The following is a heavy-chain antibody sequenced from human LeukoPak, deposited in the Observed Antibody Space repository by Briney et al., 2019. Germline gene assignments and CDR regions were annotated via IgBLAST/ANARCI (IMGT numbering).Heavy chain of an antibody. J-gene: IGHJ4*02. CDR3: ARPISSQGYFGVVID. D-gene: IGHD3-3*01. CDR1: GYSISSASY. CDR2: IYHSGSP. Sequence: SETLSLTCAVSGYSISSASYWGWIRQPPGNGLEWIVNIYHSGSPYYNPSLKSRVTISVDTSKNQFSLKLSSVTAADTAVYYCARPISSQGYFGVVIDWGQGTLVTVSS. V-gene: IGHV4-38-2*01.